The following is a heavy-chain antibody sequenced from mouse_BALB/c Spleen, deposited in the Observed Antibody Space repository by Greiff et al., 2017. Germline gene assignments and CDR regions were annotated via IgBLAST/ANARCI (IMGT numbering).Heavy chain of an antibody. CDR2: ISSGGST. CDR3: ARGRDDPSWFAY. J-gene: IGHJ3*01. CDR1: GFTFSSYA. V-gene: IGHV5-6-5*01. D-gene: IGHD2-3*01. Sequence: DVHLVESGGGLVKPGGSLKLSCAASGFTFSSYAMSWVRQTPEKRLEWVASISSGGSTYYPDSVKGRFTISRDNARNILYLQMSSLRSEDTAMYYCARGRDDPSWFAYWGQGTLVTVSA.